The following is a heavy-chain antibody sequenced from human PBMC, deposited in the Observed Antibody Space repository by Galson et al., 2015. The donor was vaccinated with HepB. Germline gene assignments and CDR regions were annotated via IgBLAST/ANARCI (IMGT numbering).Heavy chain of an antibody. Sequence: SLRLSCAASGFTFSNYAMIWVRQAPGMGLEWVSTITGSGGTTFYAGSAKGRFTISRDSSKNTLYLQMNSLGAADTAVYYCARGLYDFWGGYYSAFHFWGQGTLVTVSS. CDR3: ARGLYDFWGGYYSAFHF. CDR2: ITGSGGTT. CDR1: GFTFSNYA. J-gene: IGHJ4*02. D-gene: IGHD3-3*01. V-gene: IGHV3-23*01.